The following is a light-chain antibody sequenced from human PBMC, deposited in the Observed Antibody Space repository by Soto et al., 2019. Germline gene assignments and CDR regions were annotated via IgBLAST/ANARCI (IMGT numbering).Light chain of an antibody. V-gene: IGKV1-5*03. Sequence: QMTQSPSTLSGSVGDRVTITCRASQSISSWLAWYQQKPGKAPKLLIYKASTLKSGVPSRFSGSGSGTEFTLTISSLQPDDFATYYCQHYNSYSEAFGQGTKVDI. CDR2: KAS. CDR1: QSISSW. J-gene: IGKJ1*01. CDR3: QHYNSYSEA.